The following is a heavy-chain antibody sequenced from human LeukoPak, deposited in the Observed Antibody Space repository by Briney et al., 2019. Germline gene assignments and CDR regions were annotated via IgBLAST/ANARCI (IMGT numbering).Heavy chain of an antibody. CDR3: ARDRARGSYVFDY. V-gene: IGHV1-8*01. CDR2: MNPNSGNT. Sequence: RASVKVSCKTSGYTFTSYDVDWVRQATGLGLEWMGWMNPNSGNTGYAQKFQGRVTMTRNTSISTAFMELSSLRSEDTAVYYCARDRARGSYVFDYWGQGTLVTVSS. D-gene: IGHD3-16*01. J-gene: IGHJ4*02. CDR1: GYTFTSYD.